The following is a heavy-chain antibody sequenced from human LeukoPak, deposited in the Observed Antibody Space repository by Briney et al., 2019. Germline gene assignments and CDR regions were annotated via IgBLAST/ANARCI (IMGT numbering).Heavy chain of an antibody. D-gene: IGHD2-21*02. CDR1: GGSFSGYY. J-gene: IGHJ2*01. CDR3: ARHSLSRQHIVVVTAVHWYFDL. Sequence: PSETLSLTCAVYGGSFSGYYWSWIRQPPGKGLEWIGEINHSGSTNYNPSLKSRVTISVNTSKNQFSLKLNSVTAADTAVYYCARHSLSRQHIVVVTAVHWYFDLWGRGTLVTVSS. CDR2: INHSGST. V-gene: IGHV4-34*01.